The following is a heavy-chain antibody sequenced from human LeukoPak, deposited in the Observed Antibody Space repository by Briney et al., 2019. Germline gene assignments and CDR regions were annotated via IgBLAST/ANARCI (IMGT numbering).Heavy chain of an antibody. V-gene: IGHV3-23*01. D-gene: IGHD6-19*01. J-gene: IGHJ4*02. CDR1: GFTFSGYA. Sequence: GGSLRLSCAASGFTFSGYAMYWVRQAPGKGLERVSGIFGSGGSKHYADSVKGRFTISRDNSKNTVYLQMNSLRAEDTAVYYCAKTTTGYSSGRFPGWPVDYWGQGTLVTVSS. CDR2: IFGSGGSK. CDR3: AKTTTGYSSGRFPGWPVDY.